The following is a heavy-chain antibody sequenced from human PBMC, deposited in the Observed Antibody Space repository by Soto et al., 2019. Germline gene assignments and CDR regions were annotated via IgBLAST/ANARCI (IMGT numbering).Heavy chain of an antibody. D-gene: IGHD2-8*01. J-gene: IGHJ4*02. Sequence: SATLSLTCTVSGTSISSYYWSWIRQPPGKGLEWIANIHYSGTTNYNPSLASRVTLSVDTSKNQFSLKMTSVTAADRAMYFCARYNSYAIDYWGRGTLVTVSS. V-gene: IGHV4-59*01. CDR1: GTSISSYY. CDR3: ARYNSYAIDY. CDR2: IHYSGTT.